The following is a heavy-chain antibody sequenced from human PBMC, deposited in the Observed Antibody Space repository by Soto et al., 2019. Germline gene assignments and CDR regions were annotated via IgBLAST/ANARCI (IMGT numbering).Heavy chain of an antibody. D-gene: IGHD2-15*01. CDR1: GYSFTNYW. J-gene: IGHJ4*02. CDR2: IYPGDSDI. CDR3: AAGLCSGGSCYHYYFEY. V-gene: IGHV5-51*01. Sequence: PGESLKISCKGSGYSFTNYWIGWVRQMPGRGLEWMGIIYPGDSDIRYSPSFQGQVTISADKSISTAYLQWSSLKASDTAMYYCAAGLCSGGSCYHYYFEYCGQGTLVTVSS.